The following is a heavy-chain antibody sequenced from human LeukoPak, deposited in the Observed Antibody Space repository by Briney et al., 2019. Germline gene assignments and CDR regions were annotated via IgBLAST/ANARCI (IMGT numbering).Heavy chain of an antibody. CDR3: AGGYYYGSGSYYTSKRHFDY. CDR2: ISSSGSTI. CDR1: GFTFSSYE. Sequence: GGSLSLSCAASGFTFSSYEMNWVRQAPGKGLEWVSYISSSGSTIYYADSVKGRFTISRDNAKNSLYLQMNSLRAEDTAVYYCAGGYYYGSGSYYTSKRHFDYWGQGTLVTVSS. J-gene: IGHJ4*02. D-gene: IGHD3-10*01. V-gene: IGHV3-48*03.